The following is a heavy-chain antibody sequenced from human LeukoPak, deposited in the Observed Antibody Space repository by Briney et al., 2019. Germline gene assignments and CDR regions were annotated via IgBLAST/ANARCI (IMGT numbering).Heavy chain of an antibody. D-gene: IGHD3-22*01. V-gene: IGHV5-51*01. Sequence: GESLKISCKGSGYSFTSYWIGWVRQMPGKGLEWMGIMYPGDSDTRYSPSFQRQVTISADKSISTAYLQWSSLKASDTDMYYCARQNLDSSGYPITNWFDPWGQGTLVTVSS. CDR1: GYSFTSYW. CDR2: MYPGDSDT. J-gene: IGHJ5*02. CDR3: ARQNLDSSGYPITNWFDP.